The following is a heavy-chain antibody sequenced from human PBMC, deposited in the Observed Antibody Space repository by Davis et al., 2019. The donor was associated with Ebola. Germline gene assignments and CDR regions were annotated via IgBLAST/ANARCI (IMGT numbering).Heavy chain of an antibody. CDR2: FDPEHGGA. J-gene: IGHJ3*02. Sequence: ALVKVSCKVSGYTLVDLSMHWVRHTPGKGLEWMGVFDPEHGGAIFAQKFQGRVILTEDTSTGTAYMELSSLRSEDTAVYYCARVWTYRSTAFDIWGQGTVVAVSS. CDR1: GYTLVDLS. CDR3: ARVWTYRSTAFDI. V-gene: IGHV1-24*01. D-gene: IGHD3-16*02.